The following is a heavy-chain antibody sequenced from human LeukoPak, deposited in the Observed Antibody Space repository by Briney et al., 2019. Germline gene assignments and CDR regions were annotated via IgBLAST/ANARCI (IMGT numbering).Heavy chain of an antibody. CDR3: AKDSTAGIAAAGIADGMDV. Sequence: QAGGSLRLSCAASGFTFITYAMSWVRQAPGKGLEWVSAISGSGGSTYYADSVRGRFTISRDNAKNSLYLQMNSLRAEDTALYYCAKDSTAGIAAAGIADGMDVWGQGTTVTVSS. V-gene: IGHV3-23*01. CDR2: ISGSGGST. D-gene: IGHD6-13*01. CDR1: GFTFITYA. J-gene: IGHJ6*02.